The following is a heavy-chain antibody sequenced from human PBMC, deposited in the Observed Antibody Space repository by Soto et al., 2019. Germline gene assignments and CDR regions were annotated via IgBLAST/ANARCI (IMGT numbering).Heavy chain of an antibody. V-gene: IGHV4-59*01. D-gene: IGHD3-10*01. CDR3: ARDCYGSGSYYEKDAFDI. J-gene: IGHJ3*02. Sequence: SETLSLTCTVSGGSISSYYWSWIRQPPGKGLEWIGYIYYSGSTNYNPSLKSRVTISVDTSKNQFSLKLSSVTAADTAVYYCARDCYGSGSYYEKDAFDIWGQGTMVTVSS. CDR2: IYYSGST. CDR1: GGSISSYY.